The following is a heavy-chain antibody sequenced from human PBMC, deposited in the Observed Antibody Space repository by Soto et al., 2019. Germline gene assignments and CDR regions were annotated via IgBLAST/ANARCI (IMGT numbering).Heavy chain of an antibody. CDR1: GGSISSGGYY. CDR2: MYYSGST. J-gene: IGHJ4*02. Sequence: QVQLQESGPGLVKPSQTLSLTCTVSGGSISSGGYYWSWIRQHPGKGLEWIGYMYYSGSTYYNPSLKRRVTISVDTSKNQFSLKLSSVTAADTAVYYCARVEDSSSFVWDYWGQGTLVTVSS. V-gene: IGHV4-31*03. D-gene: IGHD6-6*01. CDR3: ARVEDSSSFVWDY.